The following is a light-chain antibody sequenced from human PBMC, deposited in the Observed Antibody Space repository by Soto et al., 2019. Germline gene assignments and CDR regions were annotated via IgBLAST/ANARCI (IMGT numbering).Light chain of an antibody. CDR1: QSFSTY. Sequence: DFQMTQSPSSLSASVGDRVTITCRASQSFSTYLAWYQQKPGKVPKLLISGISTLQSGVPSRFSGSGYGTEYTLTISNLQPEDVATYYCQQSYSTLSITFGQGTRLEN. V-gene: IGKV1-27*01. J-gene: IGKJ5*01. CDR2: GIS. CDR3: QQSYSTLSIT.